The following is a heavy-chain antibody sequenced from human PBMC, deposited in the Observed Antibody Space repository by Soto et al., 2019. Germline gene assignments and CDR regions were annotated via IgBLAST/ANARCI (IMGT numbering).Heavy chain of an antibody. CDR3: ARVRAPAAYYYGLDV. J-gene: IGHJ6*01. D-gene: IGHD2-15*01. Sequence: QVQLVESGGGVVQPGRSLRLSCAASGFTFNSYGMHWVRQAPGKGLEWVAVIWYDETNKYYADSVKGRFTISRDNSTNALYLQMTSLRAEDTAMYHCARVRAPAAYYYGLDVWGRGTTVAVSS. CDR2: IWYDETNK. CDR1: GFTFNSYG. V-gene: IGHV3-33*01.